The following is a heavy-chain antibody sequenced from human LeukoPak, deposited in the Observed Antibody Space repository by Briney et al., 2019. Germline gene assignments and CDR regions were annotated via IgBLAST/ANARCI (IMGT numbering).Heavy chain of an antibody. CDR3: ARGVPSNWYFDL. CDR2: VSSSSSTI. Sequence: GGSLRLSCAASGFTFSSYSMNWVRQAPGKGLEWVSYVSSSSSTIYYADSVKGRFTISRDNAKNSLYLQMNSLRAEDTAVYYCARGVPSNWYFDLWGRGTLVTVSS. J-gene: IGHJ2*01. CDR1: GFTFSSYS. D-gene: IGHD2-2*01. V-gene: IGHV3-48*01.